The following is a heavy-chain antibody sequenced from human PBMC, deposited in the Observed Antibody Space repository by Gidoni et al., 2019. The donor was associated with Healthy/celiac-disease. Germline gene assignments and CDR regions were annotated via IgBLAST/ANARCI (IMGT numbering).Heavy chain of an antibody. CDR1: GFTFSNAW. J-gene: IGHJ4*02. CDR3: TTRYYYDSSGYYPWAFDY. CDR2: IKSKTDGGTT. D-gene: IGHD3-22*01. Sequence: EVQLVESGGGLVKPGGSLRLSCAASGFTFSNAWMSWVRQAPGKGLEWVGRIKSKTDGGTTDYAAPVKGRFTISRDDSKNTLYLQMNSLKTEDTAAYYCTTRYYYDSSGYYPWAFDYWGQGTLVTVSS. V-gene: IGHV3-15*01.